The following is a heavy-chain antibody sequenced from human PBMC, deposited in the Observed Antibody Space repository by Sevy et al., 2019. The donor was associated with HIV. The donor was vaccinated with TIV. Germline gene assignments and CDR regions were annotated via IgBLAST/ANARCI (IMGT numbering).Heavy chain of an antibody. D-gene: IGHD3-22*01. CDR1: GFTFGDYA. CDR2: IRSKAYGGTT. Sequence: GGSLRLSCTASGFTFGDYAMSWFRQAPGRGLEWVGFIRSKAYGGTTEYAASVKGRFTISRDDSKSIAYLKMNSLKTEDTAVYYCTRDGGRYYYDSSGYNWGNYWGQRTLVTVSS. CDR3: TRDGGRYYYDSSGYNWGNY. V-gene: IGHV3-49*03. J-gene: IGHJ4*02.